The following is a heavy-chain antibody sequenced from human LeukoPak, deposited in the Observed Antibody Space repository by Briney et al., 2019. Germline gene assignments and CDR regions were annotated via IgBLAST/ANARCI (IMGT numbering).Heavy chain of an antibody. CDR1: GFTFSSNA. Sequence: GGSLRLSCAASGFTFSSNAMHWVRQAPGRGLEWGAFISYEGSTIYYADSVKGRFTISRDNSKNTLYLQMHSLRAEDTAVYYCAKDLATKYALDYWGQGTLVTVSS. D-gene: IGHD2-8*01. CDR3: AKDLATKYALDY. CDR2: ISYEGSTI. J-gene: IGHJ4*02. V-gene: IGHV3-30*18.